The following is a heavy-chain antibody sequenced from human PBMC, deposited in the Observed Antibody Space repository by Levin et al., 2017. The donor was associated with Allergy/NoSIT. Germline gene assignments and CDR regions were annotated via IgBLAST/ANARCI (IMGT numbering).Heavy chain of an antibody. Sequence: QAGGSLRLSCTASGFTFADFAMSWVRQAPGKGLQWVGFIRGKASGGTPQYAASVKGRFSISRDDSKSIVYMQMNSLKTEDTAVYYCASHTTSGELSPLDYWGQGTLVTVSS. D-gene: IGHD3-16*02. V-gene: IGHV3-49*04. CDR2: IRGKASGGTP. CDR3: ASHTTSGELSPLDY. J-gene: IGHJ4*02. CDR1: GFTFADFA.